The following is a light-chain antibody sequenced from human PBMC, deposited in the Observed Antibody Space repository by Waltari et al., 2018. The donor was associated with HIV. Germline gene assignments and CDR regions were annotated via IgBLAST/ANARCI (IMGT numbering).Light chain of an antibody. V-gene: IGKV3-20*01. CDR1: QIVSSAY. CDR2: GAS. Sequence: IVLTQSPGTLSLSPGETVTLSCRASQIVSSAYLAWYQQKPGQSPRLLIYGASTRATAVPDRFSGSGFGTDFTLTISRLEPEDFAVYYCHQYADSPGTFGQGARVEIK. CDR3: HQYADSPGT. J-gene: IGKJ1*01.